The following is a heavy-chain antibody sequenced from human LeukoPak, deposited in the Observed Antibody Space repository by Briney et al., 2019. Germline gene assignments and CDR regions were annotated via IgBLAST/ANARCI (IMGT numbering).Heavy chain of an antibody. CDR3: ARASMGGRDYHLDS. J-gene: IGHJ4*02. CDR2: IKTDGSQT. CDR1: GFTFSTYW. D-gene: IGHD4/OR15-4a*01. V-gene: IGHV3-7*01. Sequence: PGGSLRLSCAASGFTFSTYWMTWVRQAPGKGPEWVANIKTDGSQTYYLDSVKGRFTISRDNAKNFLSLQLGSLRADDTGVYYCARASMGGRDYHLDSWGQGTLVTVSS.